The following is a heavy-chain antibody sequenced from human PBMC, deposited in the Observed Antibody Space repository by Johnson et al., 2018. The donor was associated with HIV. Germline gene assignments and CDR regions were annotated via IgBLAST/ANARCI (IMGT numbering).Heavy chain of an antibody. J-gene: IGHJ3*02. Sequence: QVQLVESGGGVVQPGRSLRLSCAASGFTFSSYGMNWVRQAPGKGLEWVAVISYDGSDKYYADSVKGRFTISRDNSKNTLYLQMNSLRAEDTAVYYCASAWGELDDAFDIWGQGTMVTVSS. CDR1: GFTFSSYG. D-gene: IGHD1-26*01. CDR3: ASAWGELDDAFDI. CDR2: ISYDGSDK. V-gene: IGHV3-30*03.